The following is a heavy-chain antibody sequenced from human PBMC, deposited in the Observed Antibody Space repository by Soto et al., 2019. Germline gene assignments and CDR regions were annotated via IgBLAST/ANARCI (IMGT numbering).Heavy chain of an antibody. V-gene: IGHV1-3*01. CDR1: GYTFTSYA. D-gene: IGHD2-15*01. CDR2: INAGNGNT. CDR3: ARGRKDCSGGSCYLTDY. Sequence: QVQLVQSGAEVKKPGASVKVSCKASGYTFTSYAMHWVRQAPGQRLEWMGWINAGNGNTRYSQKFQGRVTITRDTSASTAYMELSSLRSEDTAVYYCARGRKDCSGGSCYLTDYWGRGTLVTVSS. J-gene: IGHJ4*02.